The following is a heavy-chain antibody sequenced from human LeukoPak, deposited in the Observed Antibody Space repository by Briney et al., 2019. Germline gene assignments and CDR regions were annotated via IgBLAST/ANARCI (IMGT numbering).Heavy chain of an antibody. CDR1: GYTFTGYY. J-gene: IGHJ4*02. D-gene: IGHD3-10*01. CDR2: INLNSGGT. Sequence: ASVKVSCKPSGYTFTGYYMHWMRQAPGQGLEWMGWINLNSGGTNYAQKFQGRVTMTRDTSISTAYMELSRLRSDDTAVYYCASWAGGSAPVASFDYWGQGTLVTVSS. V-gene: IGHV1-2*02. CDR3: ASWAGGSAPVASFDY.